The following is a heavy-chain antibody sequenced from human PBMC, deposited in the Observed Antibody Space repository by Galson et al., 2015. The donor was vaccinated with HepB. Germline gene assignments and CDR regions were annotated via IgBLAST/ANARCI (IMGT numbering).Heavy chain of an antibody. V-gene: IGHV4-59*01. D-gene: IGHD6-19*01. Sequence: TLSLTCTMSGGPISDYYCGWIRQSPGKELEWIGYVSRSENTKYNPSLKSRVTMALDTSKNQFSLRLTSVTAADTAVYYCVTGRGWLVDYWGQGMFVTVSS. J-gene: IGHJ4*02. CDR2: VSRSENT. CDR3: VTGRGWLVDY. CDR1: GGPISDYY.